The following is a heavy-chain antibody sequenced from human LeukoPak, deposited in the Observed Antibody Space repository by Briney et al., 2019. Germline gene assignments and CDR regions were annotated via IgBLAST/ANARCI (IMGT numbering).Heavy chain of an antibody. J-gene: IGHJ4*02. CDR1: RFTFSSYS. CDR2: ISSSSSYI. Sequence: GGSLRLSCAASRFTFSSYSMNWVRQAPGKGLEWVSSISSSSSYIYYADSVKGRFTISRDNAKNSLYLQMNSLRAGDTAVYYCARESILTGYYRPPFDYWGQGTLVTVSS. D-gene: IGHD3-9*01. CDR3: ARESILTGYYRPPFDY. V-gene: IGHV3-21*01.